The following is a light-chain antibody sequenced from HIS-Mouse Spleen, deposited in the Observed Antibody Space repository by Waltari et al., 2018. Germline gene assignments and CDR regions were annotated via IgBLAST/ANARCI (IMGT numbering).Light chain of an antibody. J-gene: IGKJ1*01. V-gene: IGKV4-1*01. CDR1: QSVLYSSNNKNY. CDR2: WAA. Sequence: DIVMTQSPDSLAVSLCERATINCKSSQSVLYSSNNKNYLAWYQQQPGQPPKLLIYWAATRESGVPDRFSGSGSGTDFTLTISSLQAEDVAVYYCQQYYSTPWTFGQGTKVEIK. CDR3: QQYYSTPWT.